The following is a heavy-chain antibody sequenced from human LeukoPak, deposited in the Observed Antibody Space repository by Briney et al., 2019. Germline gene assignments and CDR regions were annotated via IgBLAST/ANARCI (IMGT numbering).Heavy chain of an antibody. D-gene: IGHD3-3*01. Sequence: SSETLSLTCTVSGGSISSGGYYWSWTRQHPGKGLEWIGYINYSGSTYYNPSLKSRVTISVDTSKNQFSLKLSSVTAADTAVYYCARDFGDRWGQGTLVTVSS. V-gene: IGHV4-31*03. CDR3: ARDFGDR. CDR2: INYSGST. CDR1: GGSISSGGYY. J-gene: IGHJ4*02.